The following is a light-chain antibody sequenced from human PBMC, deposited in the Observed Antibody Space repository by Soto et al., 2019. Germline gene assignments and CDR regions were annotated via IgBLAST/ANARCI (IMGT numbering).Light chain of an antibody. CDR2: DAS. Sequence: DIQMTQSPSTLSASVGDRVTITCRASQSMSRWLAWYQQTPGKAPKLLIYDASSLESGVPTSSRGRRSGPDSPLTISSLQPDDSATYYCQQYNSHWTFGQGTKV. CDR1: QSMSRW. CDR3: QQYNSHWT. V-gene: IGKV1-5*01. J-gene: IGKJ1*01.